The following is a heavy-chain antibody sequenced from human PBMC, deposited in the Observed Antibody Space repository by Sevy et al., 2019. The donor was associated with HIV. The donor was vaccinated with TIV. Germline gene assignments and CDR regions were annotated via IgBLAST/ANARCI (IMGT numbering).Heavy chain of an antibody. J-gene: IGHJ4*02. D-gene: IGHD6-19*01. V-gene: IGHV3-21*01. CDR2: ISSSSSYI. CDR1: GFTFSSYS. Sequence: GGSLRLSCAASGFTFSSYSMNWVRQAPGKGLEWVSSISSSSSYIYYADSVKGRFTISRDNAQNLLYLQMNSLRAEDTAVYYCARGTPGYDTQWPVWGYRGQGTLVTVSS. CDR3: ARGTPGYDTQWPVWGY.